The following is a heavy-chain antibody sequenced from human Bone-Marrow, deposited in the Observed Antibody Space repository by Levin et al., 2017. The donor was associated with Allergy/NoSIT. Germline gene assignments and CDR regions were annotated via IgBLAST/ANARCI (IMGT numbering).Heavy chain of an antibody. CDR2: MSGRGAGT. V-gene: IGHV3-23*01. CDR3: AKNAEVSDIMTGLSRFYGMDV. J-gene: IGHJ6*02. D-gene: IGHD3-9*01. CDR1: GITANTHA. Sequence: GESLKISCVASGITANTHAMSWVRQAPGKGLEWVSVMSGRGAGTYHADSVKGRFTISRDNYKNTLYLQMNNLRAEDTAVYYCAKNAEVSDIMTGLSRFYGMDVWGQGTAVTVSS.